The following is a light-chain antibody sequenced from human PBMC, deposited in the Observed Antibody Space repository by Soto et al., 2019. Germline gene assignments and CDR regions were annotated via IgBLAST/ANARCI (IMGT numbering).Light chain of an antibody. CDR1: QSIGNW. V-gene: IGKV1-5*03. CDR2: EAS. J-gene: IGKJ1*01. CDR3: QQYKSYPLT. Sequence: IQLTQSPCSLSASLGDRVTITCRASQSIGNWLAWYQQKPGRAPKFLIYEASSLESGVPSRFSGSGSGTEFTLTISGLQPDDFATYYRQQYKSYPLTFGQGTKVDIK.